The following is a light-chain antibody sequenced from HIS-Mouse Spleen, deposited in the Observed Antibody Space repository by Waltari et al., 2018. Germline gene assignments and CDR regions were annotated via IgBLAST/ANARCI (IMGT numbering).Light chain of an antibody. CDR3: YSTDSSGNHRV. V-gene: IGLV3-10*01. J-gene: IGLJ2*01. CDR1: ALPKKY. CDR2: EDS. Sequence: SYELTQPPSVSVSPGQTARITCTGDALPKKYAYWYQQKSRQAPVLVIYEDSKRPSGIPERCSGSSSGKMATLTISGAQVEDEADYYGYSTDSSGNHRVFGGGTKLTVL.